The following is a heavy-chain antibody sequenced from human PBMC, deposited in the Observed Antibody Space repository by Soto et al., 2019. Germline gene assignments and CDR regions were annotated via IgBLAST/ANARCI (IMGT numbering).Heavy chain of an antibody. CDR1: GGSISSGAYY. J-gene: IGHJ2*01. CDR3: ARPALVRGVNWYFDL. D-gene: IGHD3-10*01. V-gene: IGHV4-31*03. Sequence: QVQLQESGPGLVKPSQTLSLTCTVSGGSISSGAYYWSWIRQHPGKGLEWIGYIYYTRTTYYKPSLKSRITISLDTSENQFSLKLTSVTAADTAVYFCARPALVRGVNWYFDLWGRGTLVTVSS. CDR2: IYYTRTT.